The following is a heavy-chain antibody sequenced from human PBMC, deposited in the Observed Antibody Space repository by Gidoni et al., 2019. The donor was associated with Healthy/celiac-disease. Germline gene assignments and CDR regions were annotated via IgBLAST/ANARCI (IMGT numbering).Heavy chain of an antibody. J-gene: IGHJ4*02. D-gene: IGHD2-21*01. V-gene: IGHV3-30*18. CDR1: GFTFSSYG. Sequence: QVQLVESGGGVVQPGRSLRLSCAASGFTFSSYGMHWVRQAQGKGLELVEVISYDGSNKYYADSVKGRFTISRDNSKNTLYLQMNSLRAEDTAVYYCANGDDYGDYWGQGTLVTVSS. CDR3: ANGDDYGDY. CDR2: ISYDGSNK.